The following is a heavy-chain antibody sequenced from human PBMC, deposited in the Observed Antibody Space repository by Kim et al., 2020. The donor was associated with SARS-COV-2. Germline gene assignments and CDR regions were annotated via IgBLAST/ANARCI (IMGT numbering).Heavy chain of an antibody. CDR2: IYYSGST. Sequence: SETLSLTCTVSGGSISSYYWSWIRQPPGKGLEWIGYIYYSGSTNYNPSLKSRVTISVDTSKNQFSLKLSSVTAADTAVYYCARHGWNYGVHYYYGMDVWGQGTTVTVSS. D-gene: IGHD1-7*01. CDR1: GGSISSYY. CDR3: ARHGWNYGVHYYYGMDV. V-gene: IGHV4-59*08. J-gene: IGHJ6*02.